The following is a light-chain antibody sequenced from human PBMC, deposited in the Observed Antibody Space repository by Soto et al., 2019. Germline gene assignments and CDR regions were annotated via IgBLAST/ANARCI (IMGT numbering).Light chain of an antibody. CDR2: AAS. V-gene: IGKV1-6*01. CDR3: LQDYNYPRT. Sequence: IQMTQSPSSLSASVGDRVTITCQASQDISNYLNWYQQKPGKAPKLLIYAASSLQSGVPSRFSGSGSGTDFTLTISSLQPEDFATYYCLQDYNYPRTFGQGTKVDTK. J-gene: IGKJ1*01. CDR1: QDISNY.